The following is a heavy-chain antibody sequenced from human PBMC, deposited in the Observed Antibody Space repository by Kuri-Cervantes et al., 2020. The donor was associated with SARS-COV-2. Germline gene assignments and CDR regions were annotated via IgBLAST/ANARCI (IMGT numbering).Heavy chain of an antibody. CDR2: IYPGDTDT. J-gene: IGHJ4*02. CDR3: ARVVLDYDILTGYYLNAY. CDR1: GYSFTSYW. D-gene: IGHD3-9*01. V-gene: IGHV5-51*01. Sequence: GGSLRLSWKVYGYSFTSYWIGWVRQMPGKGLEWMGIIYPGDTDTRYSPSFQGQVTISADKSISTAYLQWSSLKASDIAMYYCARVVLDYDILTGYYLNAYWGRGTLVTVSS.